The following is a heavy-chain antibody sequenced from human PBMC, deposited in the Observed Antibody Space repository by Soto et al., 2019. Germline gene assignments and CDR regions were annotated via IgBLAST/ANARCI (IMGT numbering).Heavy chain of an antibody. CDR2: IYWDDAK. CDR3: AYAYDFLSGTNWFDP. Sequence: QITLKESGPTLVKPTQTLTLTCTFSGFSVSTSGVGVVWIRQPPGKALEWLALIYWDDAKRYSPSLRSRLTITKATSKNQVLLTMTNMGPMDTGTYYCAYAYDFLSGTNWFDPWGQGTLVTVSS. D-gene: IGHD3-3*01. CDR1: GFSVSTSGVG. V-gene: IGHV2-5*02. J-gene: IGHJ5*02.